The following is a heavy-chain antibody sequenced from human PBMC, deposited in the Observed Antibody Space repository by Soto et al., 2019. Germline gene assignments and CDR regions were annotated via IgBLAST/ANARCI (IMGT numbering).Heavy chain of an antibody. V-gene: IGHV3-33*01. CDR3: ARDRNSGLYDSFDV. D-gene: IGHD6-25*01. CDR2: IWFDGSRQ. Sequence: QPGGSLRLSCAASGFTFSDYGMHWVRQAPGKGLEWVAVIWFDGSRQYYADSVKGRFTISRDNSKNTIHLLVNSLGAGDTGVYYCARDRNSGLYDSFDVWGQGTMVTVSS. CDR1: GFTFSDYG. J-gene: IGHJ3*01.